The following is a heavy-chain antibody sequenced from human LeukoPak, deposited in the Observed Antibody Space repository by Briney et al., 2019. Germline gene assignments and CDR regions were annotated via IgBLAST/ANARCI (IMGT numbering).Heavy chain of an antibody. CDR3: ARGNKFWSGYSHDYFDY. CDR1: GGSISSYY. V-gene: IGHV4-4*07. Sequence: SETLSLTCTVSGGSISSYYWSWIRQPAGKGLEWIGRIYSSGSTNYNPSLKSRVTMSVDTSKNQFSLKLTSVTAADTAVYYCARGNKFWSGYSHDYFDYWGQGTLVTVSS. D-gene: IGHD3-3*01. J-gene: IGHJ4*02. CDR2: IYSSGST.